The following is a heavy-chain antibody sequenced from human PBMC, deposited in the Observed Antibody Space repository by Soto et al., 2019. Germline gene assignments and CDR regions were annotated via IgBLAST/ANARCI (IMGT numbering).Heavy chain of an antibody. Sequence: SETLSLTCAVYGGSFSGYYWSWIRQPPGKGLEWIGEINHSGSTNYNPSLKSRVTISVDTSKNQFSLKLSSVTAADTAVYYCARRGGSSSWYLNWFDPWGQGTLVTVSS. CDR3: ARRGGSSSWYLNWFDP. D-gene: IGHD6-13*01. V-gene: IGHV4-34*01. CDR2: INHSGST. CDR1: GGSFSGYY. J-gene: IGHJ5*02.